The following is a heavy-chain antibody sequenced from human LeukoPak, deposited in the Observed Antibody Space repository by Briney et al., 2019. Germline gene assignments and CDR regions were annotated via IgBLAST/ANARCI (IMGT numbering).Heavy chain of an antibody. Sequence: PGGTLRLSCAASGFTFGMSWVRQAPGKGLEWVSAISGSGESTYNADSVKGRFTISRDNSKNTLYLQMNRLRAEDTAVYYCAKDSRTTYDSSWLYYFDSWGQGTLVTVSS. D-gene: IGHD6-13*01. CDR1: GFTFG. J-gene: IGHJ4*02. V-gene: IGHV3-23*01. CDR3: AKDSRTTYDSSWLYYFDS. CDR2: ISGSGEST.